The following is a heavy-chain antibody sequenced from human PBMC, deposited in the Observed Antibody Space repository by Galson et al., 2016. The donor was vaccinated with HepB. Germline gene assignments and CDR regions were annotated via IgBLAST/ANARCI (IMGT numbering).Heavy chain of an antibody. CDR3: ARDQPGILYGRMYYYIDA. D-gene: IGHD2-8*01. V-gene: IGHV3-74*01. Sequence: SLRLSCAASGFTFTTYWMHWVRQAPGKGLVWVSRINLDGSTTTYADSVKGRFTISRDSAKNTLYLQMNSVRAEDTAVYYCARDQPGILYGRMYYYIDAWGKGTTVTVSS. CDR2: INLDGSTT. CDR1: GFTFTTYW. J-gene: IGHJ6*03.